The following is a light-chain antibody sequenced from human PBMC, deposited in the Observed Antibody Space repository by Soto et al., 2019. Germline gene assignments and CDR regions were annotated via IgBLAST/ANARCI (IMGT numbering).Light chain of an antibody. Sequence: LVLTQSQGSLSLSPGERATLSSKTSQSSGRNFVAWYQQKPGHAPRLLIYASVTRATGIPDRFSGIASGTDFTLTINRIEPEDFAVYYCQLYGTSPPFGQGTRLEIK. V-gene: IGKV3-20*01. CDR1: QSSGRNF. CDR3: QLYGTSPP. CDR2: ASV. J-gene: IGKJ5*01.